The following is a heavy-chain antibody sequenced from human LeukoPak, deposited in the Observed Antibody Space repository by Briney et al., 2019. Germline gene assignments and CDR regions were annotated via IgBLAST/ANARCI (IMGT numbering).Heavy chain of an antibody. CDR3: AKVIEDIVVVAAAPADY. Sequence: GGSLRLSCAASGFTFSSYAMSWVRQAPGKGLEWVSAISGSGGSTYYADSVKGRFTISRDNSKNTLYLQMNSLRAEDTAVYYCAKVIEDIVVVAAAPADYWGQGTLVTVSS. CDR2: ISGSGGST. V-gene: IGHV3-23*01. CDR1: GFTFSSYA. J-gene: IGHJ4*02. D-gene: IGHD2-15*01.